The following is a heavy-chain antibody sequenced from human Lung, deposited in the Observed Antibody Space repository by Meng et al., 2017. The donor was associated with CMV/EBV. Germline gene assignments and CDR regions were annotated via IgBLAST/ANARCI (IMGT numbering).Heavy chain of an antibody. CDR1: GGSISSSNW. J-gene: IGHJ4*02. CDR2: IYHSGST. D-gene: IGHD2-21*02. CDR3: ARVVTALWGYYFDY. V-gene: IGHV4-4*02. Sequence: GQLEGCGPGLVKPSWPRSLTCAVSGGSISSSNWWSWVRQPPGKGLEWIGEIYHSGSTNYNPSLKSRVTISVDKSKNQFSLKLSSVTAADTAVYYCARVVTALWGYYFDYWGQGTLVTVSS.